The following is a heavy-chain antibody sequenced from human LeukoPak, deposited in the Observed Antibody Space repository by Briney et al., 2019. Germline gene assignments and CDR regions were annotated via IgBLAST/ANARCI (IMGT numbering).Heavy chain of an antibody. Sequence: GGSLRLSCVASGFTFSSYAMSWVRQAPGKGLEWVSTICGSGGNTYFADSVKGRFTISRDNSKNTLYLQMDSLRADDTAVYYCAKGKTGRFLEWLLFDHWGQGTLVTVSS. CDR1: GFTFSSYA. V-gene: IGHV3-23*01. CDR3: AKGKTGRFLEWLLFDH. D-gene: IGHD3-3*01. CDR2: ICGSGGNT. J-gene: IGHJ4*02.